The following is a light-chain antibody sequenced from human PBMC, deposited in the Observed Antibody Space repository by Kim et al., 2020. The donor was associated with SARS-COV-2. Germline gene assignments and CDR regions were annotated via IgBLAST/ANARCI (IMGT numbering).Light chain of an antibody. CDR3: AAWDDSPNGLL. V-gene: IGLV1-44*01. CDR1: NSNIGTNS. J-gene: IGLJ3*02. Sequence: ELTQPPSASGTPGQRVTISCSGSNSNIGTNSVSWYRQLPGTAPKLLIYSDNQRPSGVPDRFSGSRSGTSASLAISGLQSEDEAHYYCAAWDDSPNGLLCDGGTQETVL. CDR2: SDN.